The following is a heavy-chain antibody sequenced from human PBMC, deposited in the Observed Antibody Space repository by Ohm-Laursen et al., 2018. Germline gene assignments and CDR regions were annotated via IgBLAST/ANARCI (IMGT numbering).Heavy chain of an antibody. V-gene: IGHV4-59*08. J-gene: IGHJ4*02. Sequence: SETLSLTCTVSGNSINTYYWSWIRQPPGKGLEYISWIHYSGNPNYNPSLRSRVTISVDTSKNQISLSLRSVTAADTAIYYCAGNRLGSSFDNWGPGTVVTVSS. CDR2: IHYSGNP. CDR1: GNSINTYY. D-gene: IGHD1-26*01. CDR3: AGNRLGSSFDN.